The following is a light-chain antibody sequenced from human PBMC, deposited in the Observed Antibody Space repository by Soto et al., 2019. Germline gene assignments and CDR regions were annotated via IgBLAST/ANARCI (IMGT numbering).Light chain of an antibody. CDR1: SSDVGGYNY. CDR3: SSYTSSSTYV. J-gene: IGLJ1*01. Sequence: QSVLTQPASVSGGPGQSITISCTGTSSDVGGYNYVSWYQQHPGKAPKLMIYEVSNRPSGVSNRFSGSKSGNTASLTISGLQAEDEADYYCSSYTSSSTYVFGTGTKVTVL. CDR2: EVS. V-gene: IGLV2-14*01.